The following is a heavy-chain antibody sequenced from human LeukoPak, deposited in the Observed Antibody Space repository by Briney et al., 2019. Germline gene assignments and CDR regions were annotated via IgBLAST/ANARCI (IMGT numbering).Heavy chain of an antibody. CDR2: IYTSGST. J-gene: IGHJ4*02. CDR1: GGSISSYY. D-gene: IGHD2-15*01. Sequence: PSETLSLTCTVSGGSISSYYWSWIRQPAGKGLEWIGRIYTSGSTNYNPSLKSRVTMSVDTSKNQFSLKLSSVTAADTAVYYCARAHCSGGSCYSDYWGQGTLVTVSS. CDR3: ARAHCSGGSCYSDY. V-gene: IGHV4-4*07.